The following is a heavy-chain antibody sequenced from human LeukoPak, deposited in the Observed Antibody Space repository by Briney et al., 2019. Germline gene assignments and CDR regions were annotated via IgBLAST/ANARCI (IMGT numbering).Heavy chain of an antibody. D-gene: IGHD3-22*01. CDR2: ISGSGGST. CDR1: GFTFSSYA. Sequence: GGCETLSCAASGFTFSSYAMSWVRQAPGKGLEWVSAISGSGGSTYYADSVKGRFTISKDNSKNTLYLQMNSLRAEDTAVYYCAKDRKNYYDSSGYSYFDYWGQESLGPVSS. CDR3: AKDRKNYYDSSGYSYFDY. V-gene: IGHV3-23*01. J-gene: IGHJ4*02.